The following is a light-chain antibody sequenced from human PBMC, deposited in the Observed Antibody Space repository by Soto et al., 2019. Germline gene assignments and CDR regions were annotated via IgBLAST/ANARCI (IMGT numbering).Light chain of an antibody. CDR3: QQNYSCPWT. V-gene: IGKV1-12*01. Sequence: DIQMTQSPSSVSASVGDRVTITCRASQGISSWLAWYQQKPGKAPKLLIYAASSLQSGVPSRFSGRGSGTDFTLTISSLQPGDFASYSCQQNYSCPWTCGQGTKVDIK. CDR1: QGISSW. CDR2: AAS. J-gene: IGKJ1*01.